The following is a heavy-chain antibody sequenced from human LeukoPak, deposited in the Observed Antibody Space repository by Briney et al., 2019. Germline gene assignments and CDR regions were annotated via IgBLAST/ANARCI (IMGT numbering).Heavy chain of an antibody. D-gene: IGHD3-10*01. CDR3: ARDVVRGVIDY. CDR2: IYHSGST. J-gene: IGHJ4*02. V-gene: IGHV4-38-2*02. Sequence: PSETLSLTCAVSGYSISSGYYWGWIRQPPGKGLEWIGSIYHSGSTYYNPSPKSRVTISVDTSKNQFSLKLSSVTAADTAVYYCARDVVRGVIDYWGQGTLVTVPS. CDR1: GYSISSGYY.